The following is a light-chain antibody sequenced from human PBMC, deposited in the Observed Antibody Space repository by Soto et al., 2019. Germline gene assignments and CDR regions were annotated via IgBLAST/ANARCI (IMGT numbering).Light chain of an antibody. CDR3: SSYAASNTFYFV. CDR2: EVT. CDR1: SSDGGGYNY. Sequence: QSALTQPPSASGSPGQSVTISCTGTSSDGGGYNYVSWYQQYPGRAPKLMIYEVTKRSSGVPDSFSGSKSGNTASLTVSGLQAEDEADYYCSSYAASNTFYFVFGGGTKLTVL. J-gene: IGLJ3*02. V-gene: IGLV2-8*01.